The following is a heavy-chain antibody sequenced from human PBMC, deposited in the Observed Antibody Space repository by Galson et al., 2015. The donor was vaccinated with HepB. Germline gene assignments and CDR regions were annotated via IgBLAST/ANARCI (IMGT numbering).Heavy chain of an antibody. Sequence: KGLEWVSVIYTDGATYYADSVKGRFTISRDISENTVYLQMNSLGGEDTAVYFCARGMDDYGGHDYWGQGTLVSVSS. CDR2: IYTDGAT. D-gene: IGHD4-17*01. V-gene: IGHV3-53*03. J-gene: IGHJ4*02. CDR3: ARGMDDYGGHDY.